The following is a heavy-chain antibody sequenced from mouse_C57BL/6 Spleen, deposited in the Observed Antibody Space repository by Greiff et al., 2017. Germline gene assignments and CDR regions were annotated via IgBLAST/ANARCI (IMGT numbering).Heavy chain of an antibody. V-gene: IGHV1-55*01. D-gene: IGHD1-1*01. J-gene: IGHJ2*01. Sequence: VQLQQPGAELVKPGASVKMSCKASGYTFTSYWITWVKQRPGQGLEWIGDIYPGSGSTNYNEKFKSKATLTVDTSSSTAYMQLSSLTSEDSAVYYCARDDYYGSSSGYWGQGTTLTVSS. CDR2: IYPGSGST. CDR3: ARDDYYGSSSGY. CDR1: GYTFTSYW.